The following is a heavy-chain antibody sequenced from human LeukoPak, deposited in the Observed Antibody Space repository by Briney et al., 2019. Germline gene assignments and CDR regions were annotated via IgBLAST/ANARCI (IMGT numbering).Heavy chain of an antibody. V-gene: IGHV1-69*04. Sequence: SVKVSCKASGGTFSSYAISWVRQAPGQGLEWMGRIIPILGIANYAQKFQGRVTITADKSTSTAYMELSSLRPEDTAVYYCARVAEMATEYYFDYWGQGTLVTVSS. CDR2: IIPILGIA. J-gene: IGHJ4*02. CDR1: GGTFSSYA. CDR3: ARVAEMATEYYFDY. D-gene: IGHD5-24*01.